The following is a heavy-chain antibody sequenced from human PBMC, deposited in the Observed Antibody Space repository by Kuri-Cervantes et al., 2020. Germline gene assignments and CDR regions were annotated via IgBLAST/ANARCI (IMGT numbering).Heavy chain of an antibody. D-gene: IGHD1-26*01. CDR3: ARDYRGSYTGAHY. CDR1: GFTFSSYG. V-gene: IGHV3-7*01. Sequence: GESLKISCAASGFTFSSYGMHWVRQAPGKGLEWVANIKQDGSEKYYVDSVKGRFTISRDNARNSLYLQMNSLRAEDTAVYYCARDYRGSYTGAHYWGQGTLVTVSS. CDR2: IKQDGSEK. J-gene: IGHJ4*02.